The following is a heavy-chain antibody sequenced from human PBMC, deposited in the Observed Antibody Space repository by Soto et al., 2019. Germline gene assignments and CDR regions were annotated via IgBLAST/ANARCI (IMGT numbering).Heavy chain of an antibody. J-gene: IGHJ6*02. CDR1: GFTFGNAW. V-gene: IGHV3-15*07. CDR2: IKSKTDGGTT. Sequence: PGGSLRLSWAAFGFTFGNAWSNWVRQAPGKGLEWVGRIKSKTDGGTTDYAAPVKGRFTISRDESKNTLSLQMNSLKTEDTAVYYCTTPFDDSKGTYYCCYGMDVWGQGTTVTVS. D-gene: IGHD4-4*01. CDR3: TTPFDDSKGTYYCCYGMDV.